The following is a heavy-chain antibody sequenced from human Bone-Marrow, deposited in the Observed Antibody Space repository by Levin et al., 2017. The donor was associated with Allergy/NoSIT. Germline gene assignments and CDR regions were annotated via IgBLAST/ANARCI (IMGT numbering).Heavy chain of an antibody. CDR1: GGSITPYY. Sequence: SQTLSLTCRVSGGSITPYYLSWIRHSPGKGLEWIGYVYYVGTTFYNPSLKSRVSISVDTSQNLFSLRVASVTPADTGMYYCARGDKKGASFDFWGQGALVTVSS. D-gene: IGHD3-16*01. J-gene: IGHJ4*02. V-gene: IGHV4-59*13. CDR3: ARGDKKGASFDF. CDR2: VYYVGTT.